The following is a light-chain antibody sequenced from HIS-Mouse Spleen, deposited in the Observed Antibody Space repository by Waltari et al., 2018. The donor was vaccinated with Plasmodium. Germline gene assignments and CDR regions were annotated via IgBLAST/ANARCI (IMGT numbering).Light chain of an antibody. CDR2: GAS. CDR1: QSVRSN. CDR3: QQYNNWPPYT. V-gene: IGKV3-15*01. Sequence: IVMTQSPATLSVSPGERATLSCRASQSVRSNVAWYQQKPGQAPRPLIYGASTRATGIPARFSGSGSGTEFTLTISSLQSEDFAVYYCQQYNNWPPYTFGQGTKLEIK. J-gene: IGKJ2*01.